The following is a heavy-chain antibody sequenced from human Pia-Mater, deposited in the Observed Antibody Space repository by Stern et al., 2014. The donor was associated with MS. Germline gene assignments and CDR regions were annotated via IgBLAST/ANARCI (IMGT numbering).Heavy chain of an antibody. J-gene: IGHJ4*02. CDR3: AKPITMIVVAESSYFDY. CDR1: GFTFDDYT. Sequence: VQLAESGGVVVEPGGALRLACAASGFTFDDYTMHWVRQAPGKGLEWVSLISWDGGSTYYADSVKGRFTISRDNSKNSLYLQMNSLRTEDTALYYCAKPITMIVVAESSYFDYWGQGTLVTVSS. CDR2: ISWDGGST. D-gene: IGHD3-22*01. V-gene: IGHV3-43*01.